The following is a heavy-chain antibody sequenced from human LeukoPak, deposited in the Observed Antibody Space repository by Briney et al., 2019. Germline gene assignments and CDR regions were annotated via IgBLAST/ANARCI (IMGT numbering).Heavy chain of an antibody. CDR1: GGSISSSSYY. J-gene: IGHJ6*02. Sequence: SETLSLTCTVSGGSISSSSYYWGWIRQPPGEGLEWIGSIYYSGSTYYNPSLKSRVTISVDTSKNQFSLKLSSVTAADTAVYYCARLGRGIAVALDYYYGMDVWGQGTTVTVSS. CDR2: IYYSGST. V-gene: IGHV4-39*01. D-gene: IGHD6-19*01. CDR3: ARLGRGIAVALDYYYGMDV.